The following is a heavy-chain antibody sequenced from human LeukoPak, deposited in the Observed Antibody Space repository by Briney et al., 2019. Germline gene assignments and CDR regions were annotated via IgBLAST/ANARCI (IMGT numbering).Heavy chain of an antibody. CDR3: ARQGGGNRNGMDV. D-gene: IGHD4-23*01. J-gene: IGHJ6*02. CDR2: IYHSGST. V-gene: IGHV4-30-2*01. Sequence: SETLSLTCTVSGGSISSAGYYWSWIRQPPGKGLEWIGYIYHSGSTYYNPSLKSRLTISVDRSKNQFSLRLSSVTAADTAVYYCARQGGGNRNGMDVWGQGTTVTVSS. CDR1: GGSISSAGYY.